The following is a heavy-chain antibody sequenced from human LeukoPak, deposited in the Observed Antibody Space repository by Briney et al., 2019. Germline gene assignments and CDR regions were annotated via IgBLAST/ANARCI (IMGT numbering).Heavy chain of an antibody. D-gene: IGHD3-22*01. CDR3: ASHYYDSSGYYYFDY. CDR1: GGSFSGYY. Sequence: SETLSLTCAVYGGSFSGYYWSWIRQPPGKGLEWIGEINHSGSTNYNPSLKSRVTISVDTSKNQFSLKLSSETAADTAVYYCASHYYDSSGYYYFDYWGQGTLVTVSS. CDR2: INHSGST. J-gene: IGHJ4*02. V-gene: IGHV4-34*01.